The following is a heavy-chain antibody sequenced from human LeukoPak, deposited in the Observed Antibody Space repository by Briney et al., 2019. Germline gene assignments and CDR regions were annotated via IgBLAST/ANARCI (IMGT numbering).Heavy chain of an antibody. J-gene: IGHJ4*02. V-gene: IGHV3-23*01. CDR3: AKDLILVLPAAYDY. Sequence: TGGSLRLSCAASGSFSSYVMTWVRQAPGRGLEWVSTLSASGGSTYYADSVKGRFTIPRDNSKNTLYLQMSSLRAEDTAVYFFAKDLILVLPAAYDYWGRGTLVTVSS. CDR2: LSASGGST. CDR1: GSFSSYV. D-gene: IGHD2-2*01.